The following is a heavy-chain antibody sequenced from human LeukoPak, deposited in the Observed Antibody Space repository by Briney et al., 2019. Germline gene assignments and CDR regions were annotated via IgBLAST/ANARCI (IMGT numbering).Heavy chain of an antibody. Sequence: ASVKVSCKASGYTFTSYYMHWVRQAPGQGLECMGIINPSGGSTSYAQKFQGRVTMTRDTSTSTVYMELSSLRSEDTAVYYCARDQGYDILTGYFHYYYYYGMDVWGQGTTVTVSS. D-gene: IGHD3-9*01. CDR3: ARDQGYDILTGYFHYYYYYGMDV. CDR2: INPSGGST. CDR1: GYTFTSYY. V-gene: IGHV1-46*01. J-gene: IGHJ6*02.